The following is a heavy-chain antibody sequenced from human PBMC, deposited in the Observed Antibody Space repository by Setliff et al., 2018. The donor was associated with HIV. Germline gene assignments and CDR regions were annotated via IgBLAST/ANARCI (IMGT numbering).Heavy chain of an antibody. D-gene: IGHD3-22*01. CDR1: GGSISSGSYY. Sequence: PSETLSLTCSVSGGSISSGSYYWSWIRQPAGKGLEWIGHIYTSGSTNYNPSLKSRVTMSVDTSKNQFSLKLSSVTAADTAVYYCARFAYYSDSGGYYHHWGQGALV. CDR2: IYTSGST. CDR3: ARFAYYSDSGGYYHH. J-gene: IGHJ4*02. V-gene: IGHV4-61*09.